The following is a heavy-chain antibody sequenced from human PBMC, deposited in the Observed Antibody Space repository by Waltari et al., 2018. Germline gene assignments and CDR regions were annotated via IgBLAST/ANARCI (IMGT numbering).Heavy chain of an antibody. Sequence: QVQLQESGPGLVKPSETRPLTCPVSGGAIRRFYWSWNRQRPGKGLEWIGYIYYSGSTNYNPSLKSRVTISVDTSKNQFSLKLSSVTAADTAVYYCARDKDGHYYFDYWGQGTLVTVSS. D-gene: IGHD2-15*01. CDR3: ARDKDGHYYFDY. V-gene: IGHV4-59*01. J-gene: IGHJ4*02. CDR2: IYYSGST. CDR1: GGAIRRFY.